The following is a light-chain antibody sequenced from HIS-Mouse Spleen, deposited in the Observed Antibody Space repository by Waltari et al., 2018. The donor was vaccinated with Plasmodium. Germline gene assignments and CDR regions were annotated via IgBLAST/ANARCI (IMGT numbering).Light chain of an antibody. Sequence: QSVLTQPPSASGTPGQRVTISCSGSSSNIGSNTVTWYQQLPGTAPKLLIYSNNQRPSGVPDLFSGSKYGTSASLVISGLQSEDEADYYCAAWDDSLNGWVFGGGTKLTVL. CDR3: AAWDDSLNGWV. V-gene: IGLV1-44*01. CDR1: SSNIGSNT. J-gene: IGLJ3*02. CDR2: SNN.